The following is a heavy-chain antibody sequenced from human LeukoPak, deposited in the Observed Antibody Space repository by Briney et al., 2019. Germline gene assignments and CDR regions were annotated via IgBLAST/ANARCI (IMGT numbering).Heavy chain of an antibody. V-gene: IGHV1-2*02. Sequence: ASVKVSCKASGYTFTGYYMHWVRQAPGQGLEWMGWINPNSGGTNYAQKFQGRVTMTRDTSTSTAYMELRSLRSDDTAVYYCARELGGYCSGGSCFSAPDYWGQGTLVTVSS. D-gene: IGHD2-15*01. CDR2: INPNSGGT. CDR1: GYTFTGYY. J-gene: IGHJ4*02. CDR3: ARELGGYCSGGSCFSAPDY.